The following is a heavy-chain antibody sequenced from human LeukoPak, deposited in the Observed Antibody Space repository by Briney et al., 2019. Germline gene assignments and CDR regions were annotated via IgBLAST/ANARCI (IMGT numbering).Heavy chain of an antibody. CDR3: ARGGNPRIDY. D-gene: IGHD4-23*01. J-gene: IGHJ4*02. CDR1: GGSISTYY. CDR2: IYYSGTT. V-gene: IGHV4-59*01. Sequence: SETLSLTCTVSGGSISTYYWSWIRQSPGKGLECIGYIYYSGTTNYNPSLKSRVTISVDTSKNQFSLKLSSVTAADTAVYYCARGGNPRIDYWGQGTLVTVSS.